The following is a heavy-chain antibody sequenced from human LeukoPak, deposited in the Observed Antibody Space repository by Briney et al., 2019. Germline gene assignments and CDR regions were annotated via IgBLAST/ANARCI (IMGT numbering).Heavy chain of an antibody. CDR3: ARGHNYDFWRAYYYYMDV. D-gene: IGHD3-3*01. CDR2: IYPGDSDT. Sequence: GESLKISCKGSGYSFTSYWIGWVRQMPGKGLEWMGIIYPGDSDTRYSPSFQGQVTISADKSISTAYLQWSSLKASDTAMYYCARGHNYDFWRAYYYYMDVWGKGTTVTVSS. CDR1: GYSFTSYW. V-gene: IGHV5-51*01. J-gene: IGHJ6*03.